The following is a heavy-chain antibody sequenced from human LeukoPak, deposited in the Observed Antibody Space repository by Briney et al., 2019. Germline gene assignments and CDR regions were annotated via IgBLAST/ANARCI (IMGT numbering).Heavy chain of an antibody. Sequence: GGSLRLSCAASGFTFSSYGMSWVRQAPGKGLEWVSAISGSGGSTYYTDSVKGRFTISRDNSKNTLFLQMNSLRPEDTAVYYCAKDSLGTRTVTLDYWGQGTLVTVSS. D-gene: IGHD4-17*01. CDR3: AKDSLGTRTVTLDY. CDR1: GFTFSSYG. CDR2: ISGSGGST. J-gene: IGHJ4*02. V-gene: IGHV3-23*01.